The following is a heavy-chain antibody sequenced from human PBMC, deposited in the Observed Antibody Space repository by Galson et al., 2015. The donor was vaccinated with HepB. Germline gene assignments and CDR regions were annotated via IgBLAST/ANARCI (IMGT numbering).Heavy chain of an antibody. D-gene: IGHD3-3*01. J-gene: IGHJ3*02. Sequence: SVKVSCKASGYTFTSYAMHWVRQAPGQRLEWMGWINAGNGNTKYSQKFQGRVTITRDTSASTAYMELRSLRSEDTAVYYCAAITIFGVVTTEDAFDIWGQGTMVTVSS. V-gene: IGHV1-3*01. CDR2: INAGNGNT. CDR3: AAITIFGVVTTEDAFDI. CDR1: GYTFTSYA.